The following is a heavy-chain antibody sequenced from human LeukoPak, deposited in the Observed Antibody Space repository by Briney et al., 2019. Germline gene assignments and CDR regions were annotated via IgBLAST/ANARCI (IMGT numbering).Heavy chain of an antibody. CDR2: IYYSGST. Sequence: SETLSLTCTVSGGSISSYYWSWIRQPPGKGLEWIGYIYYSGSTNYNPSLKSRVTISVDTSKNQFSLKLSSVTAADTAVYYCARDRGGEGSFDPWGQGTLATVSS. J-gene: IGHJ5*02. V-gene: IGHV4-59*01. D-gene: IGHD3-16*01. CDR3: ARDRGGEGSFDP. CDR1: GGSISSYY.